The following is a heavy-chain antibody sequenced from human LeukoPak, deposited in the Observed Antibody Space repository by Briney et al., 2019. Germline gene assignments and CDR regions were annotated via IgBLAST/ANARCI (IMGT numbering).Heavy chain of an antibody. D-gene: IGHD2-15*01. CDR2: IYYSGGT. J-gene: IGHJ5*02. CDR3: ARSSGQVSGGSCEFLGCGYWFDP. V-gene: IGHV4-59*01. Sequence: PSETLSLTCTVSGGSISNYYWSWIRQPPGKGLEWIGYIYYSGGTKYNPSLKSRVTMSVDTSKNQFSLKLSSVTAADTAVYYCARSSGQVSGGSCEFLGCGYWFDPWGQGTLVTVSS. CDR1: GGSISNYY.